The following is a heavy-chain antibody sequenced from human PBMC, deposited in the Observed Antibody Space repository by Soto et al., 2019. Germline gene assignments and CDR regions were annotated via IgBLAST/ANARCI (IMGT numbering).Heavy chain of an antibody. CDR1: GFTFSNYA. CDR3: ARSGGAPDY. J-gene: IGHJ4*02. CDR2: ISYDGSNK. Sequence: QVQLVESGGGVVQPGRSLRLSCAASGFTFSNYAMHWVRQAPGKGLEWVAVISYDGSNKYYADSVKGRFTISRDNSKNTLYLQMNSLRAEDTAVYYCARSGGAPDYGGQGTLVTVSS. V-gene: IGHV3-30-3*01. D-gene: IGHD1-1*01.